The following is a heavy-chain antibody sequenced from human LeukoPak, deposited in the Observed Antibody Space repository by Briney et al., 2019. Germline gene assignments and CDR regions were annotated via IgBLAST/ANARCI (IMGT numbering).Heavy chain of an antibody. V-gene: IGHV3-23*01. CDR3: AKARSGSYYRDAFDI. CDR2: ISGSGGST. CDR1: GFTLSSYA. D-gene: IGHD1-26*01. Sequence: GGSLRLSCAASGFTLSSYAMSWVRQAPGKGLEWVSAISGSGGSTYYADSVKGRFTISRDSSKNTLYLQMNSLRAEDTAVYYCAKARSGSYYRDAFDIWGQGTMVTVSS. J-gene: IGHJ3*02.